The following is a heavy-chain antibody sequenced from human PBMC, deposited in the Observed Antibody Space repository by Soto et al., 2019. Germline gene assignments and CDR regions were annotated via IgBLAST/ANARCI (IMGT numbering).Heavy chain of an antibody. D-gene: IGHD3-3*01. CDR2: ISAYNGNT. J-gene: IGHJ4*02. CDR1: GYTFTSYG. Sequence: ASVKVSCKASGYTFTSYGISWVRQAPGQGLEWMGWISAYNGNTNYAQKLQGRVTMTTDTSTSTAYMELRSLRSDDTAVYYCARDSPGCITIFGVVTDAFDYWGQGTLVTVSS. V-gene: IGHV1-18*01. CDR3: ARDSPGCITIFGVVTDAFDY.